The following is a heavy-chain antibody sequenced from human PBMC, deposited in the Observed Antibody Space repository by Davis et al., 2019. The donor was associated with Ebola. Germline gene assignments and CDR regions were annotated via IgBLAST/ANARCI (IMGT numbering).Heavy chain of an antibody. CDR1: GYTFTSYG. Sequence: ASVKVSCKASGYTFTSYGISWVRQVPGQGLEWMGCISAYNGNTNYAQKLQGRVTMTTDTSTSTAYMQLRSLRSDDTAVYYCARTITMIVPQGGFDPWGQGTLVTVSS. D-gene: IGHD3-22*01. J-gene: IGHJ5*02. CDR3: ARTITMIVPQGGFDP. CDR2: ISAYNGNT. V-gene: IGHV1-18*01.